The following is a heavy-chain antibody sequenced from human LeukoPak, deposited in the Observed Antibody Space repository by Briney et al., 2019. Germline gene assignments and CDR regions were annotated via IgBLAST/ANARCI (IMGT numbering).Heavy chain of an antibody. D-gene: IGHD4-17*01. J-gene: IGHJ4*02. CDR2: IKQDGSEK. V-gene: IGHV3-7*01. CDR1: GFTFSSYW. Sequence: GGSLRLSCAASGFTFSSYWMSWVRQAPGRGLEWVANIKQDGSEKYYVDSVKGRFTISRDNAKNSLYLQMNSLRAEDTAVYYCARGHTAVTRHFDFWGQGTLVTVSS. CDR3: ARGHTAVTRHFDF.